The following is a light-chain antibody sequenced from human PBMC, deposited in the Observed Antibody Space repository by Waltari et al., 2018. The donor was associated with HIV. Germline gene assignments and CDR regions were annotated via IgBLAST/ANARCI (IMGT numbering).Light chain of an antibody. V-gene: IGKV3-15*01. CDR3: QQYSNWLLT. CDR1: QSVNNN. Sequence: EIMMTQSPATLSVSPGERVTLSCRASQSVNNNLAWYQQKPGQAPRLLIYDAASRATGIPARFSGSGSGTEFTLTISSLQSEDFAVYFCQQYSNWLLTFGPGTKVDI. J-gene: IGKJ3*01. CDR2: DAA.